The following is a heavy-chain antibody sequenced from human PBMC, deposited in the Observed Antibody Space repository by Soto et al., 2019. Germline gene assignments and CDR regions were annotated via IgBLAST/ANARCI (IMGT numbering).Heavy chain of an antibody. V-gene: IGHV3-74*01. J-gene: IGHJ4*02. D-gene: IGHD6-19*01. CDR1: GFTFNNYW. CDR2: ISSDGSRT. CDR3: AGGKSSGLYYFDY. Sequence: GSLRLSCAASGFTFNNYWMHWVRQAPGKGLVWVSRISSDGSRTSYADSVKGRFTISRDNARSTLSLQMNSLRAGDSAVYYCAGGKSSGLYYFDYWGQGA.